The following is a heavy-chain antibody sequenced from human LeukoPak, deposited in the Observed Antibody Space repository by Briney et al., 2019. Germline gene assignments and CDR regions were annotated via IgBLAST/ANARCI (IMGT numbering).Heavy chain of an antibody. CDR1: GYTFTSYD. D-gene: IGHD6-13*01. CDR2: MNPNSGNT. CDR3: ARVFQKQLSDY. J-gene: IGHJ4*02. Sequence: ASVKVSCKASGYTFTSYDINWVRQATGQGLEWMGWMNPNSGNTNYAQKLQGRVTMTTDTSTSTAYMELRSLRSDDTAVYYCARVFQKQLSDYWGQGSLVTVSS. V-gene: IGHV1-18*01.